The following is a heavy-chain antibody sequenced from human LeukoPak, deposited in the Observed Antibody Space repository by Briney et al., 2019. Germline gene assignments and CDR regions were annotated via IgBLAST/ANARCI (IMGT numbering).Heavy chain of an antibody. CDR2: IKQDGSEK. CDR1: GFTFSSYW. Sequence: GGSLRLSCAASGFTFSSYWMSWVRQAPGKGLEWVANIKQDGSEKYDVDSVKGRFTISRDNAKNSLYLQMNSLRAEDTAVYYCARDLLEWLHYFDYWGQGTLVTVSS. J-gene: IGHJ4*02. CDR3: ARDLLEWLHYFDY. D-gene: IGHD3-3*01. V-gene: IGHV3-7*01.